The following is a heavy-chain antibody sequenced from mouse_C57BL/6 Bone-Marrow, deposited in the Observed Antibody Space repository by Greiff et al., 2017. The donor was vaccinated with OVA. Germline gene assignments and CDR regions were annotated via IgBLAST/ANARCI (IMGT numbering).Heavy chain of an antibody. V-gene: IGHV2-6*01. CDR2: IWGVGST. Sequence: QVQLQQSGPGLVAPSQSLSITCTVSGFSLTSYGVDWVRQSPGKGLEWLGVIWGVGSTNYNSALKSSLGISKDNSKSQVCLKMNSLQTDDTAMYDCASLVYYEYDGGAMDYWGQGTSVTVSS. D-gene: IGHD2-4*01. CDR1: GFSLTSYG. CDR3: ASLVYYEYDGGAMDY. J-gene: IGHJ4*01.